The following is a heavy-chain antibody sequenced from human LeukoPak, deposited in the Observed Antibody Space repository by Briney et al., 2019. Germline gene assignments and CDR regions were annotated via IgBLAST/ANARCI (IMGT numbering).Heavy chain of an antibody. Sequence: ASVKVSCKASGYTFTAYYIHWVRQAPGQGLEWMGWISAYNGNTNYAQKLQGRVTMTTDTSTSTAYMELRSLRSDDTAVYYCARGNRVTPIDYWGQGTLVTFSS. CDR1: GYTFTAYY. J-gene: IGHJ4*02. CDR3: ARGNRVTPIDY. CDR2: ISAYNGNT. D-gene: IGHD2-21*02. V-gene: IGHV1-18*04.